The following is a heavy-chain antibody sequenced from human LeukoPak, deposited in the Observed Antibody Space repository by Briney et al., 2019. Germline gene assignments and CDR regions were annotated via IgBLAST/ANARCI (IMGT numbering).Heavy chain of an antibody. CDR1: GGSISSDGYS. J-gene: IGHJ4*02. D-gene: IGHD3-10*01. CDR2: IYYSGST. Sequence: PSETLSLTCTVPGGSISSDGYSWSWIRQHPGKGLEWIGYIYYSGSTYYNPSLKSRVTISVDTSKNQFSLKLSSVTAADTAVYYCARGEYYFDYWGQGTLVTVFS. CDR3: ARGEYYFDY. V-gene: IGHV4-31*03.